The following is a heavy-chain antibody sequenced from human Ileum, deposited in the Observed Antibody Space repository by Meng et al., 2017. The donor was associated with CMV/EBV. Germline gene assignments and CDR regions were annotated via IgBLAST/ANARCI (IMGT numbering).Heavy chain of an antibody. V-gene: IGHV4-34*01. Sequence: SETLSLTCSVHGVSFSGYCWSWIRQSPGKGLDWIGEFNDGGSTNYNPSLKSRVTISVDTSKNQLSLKLDSVTAADTAVYYCARCGVRYCSGTRCYKNGYFEYWGQGTLVTVSS. CDR1: GVSFSGYC. CDR3: ARCGVRYCSGTRCYKNGYFEY. D-gene: IGHD2-2*02. J-gene: IGHJ4*02. CDR2: FNDGGST.